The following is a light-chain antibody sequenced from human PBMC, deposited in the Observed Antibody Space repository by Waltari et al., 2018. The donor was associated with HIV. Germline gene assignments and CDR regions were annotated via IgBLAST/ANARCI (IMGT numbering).Light chain of an antibody. CDR1: QSVSTY. J-gene: IGKJ4*01. Sequence: EIVLTQSPATLSLSPGERATLSCRASQSVSTYLAWSQQRPGQAPRLLIYDASSRATGIPARFSGSGSGTDFTLTISSLEPADFAVYYCQQRSDWPRSTFGGGTKVEIK. CDR2: DAS. V-gene: IGKV3-11*01. CDR3: QQRSDWPRST.